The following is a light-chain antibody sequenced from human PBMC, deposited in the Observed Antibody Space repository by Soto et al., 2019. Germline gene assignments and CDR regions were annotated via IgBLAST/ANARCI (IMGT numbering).Light chain of an antibody. V-gene: IGKV3-15*01. CDR3: QKYNNLLPT. CDR1: QRISTH. CDR2: SAS. Sequence: DIAITHSPPTQPLSPGPGATLACLATQRISTHLAWYQHIPRQAARLLIVSASRRPPDVPARFSGSGSETDFTLPIRSLQSEDSAFYYCQKYNNLLPTFGQGNQVDI. J-gene: IGKJ1*01.